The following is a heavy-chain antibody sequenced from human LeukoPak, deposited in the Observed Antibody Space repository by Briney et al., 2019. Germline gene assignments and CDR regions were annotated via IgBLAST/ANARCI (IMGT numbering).Heavy chain of an antibody. CDR2: IYYSGST. CDR1: GGSISSYH. CDR3: ARGPRISLVRGALELDY. V-gene: IGHV4-59*01. J-gene: IGHJ4*02. D-gene: IGHD3-10*01. Sequence: PSETLSLTCTVSGGSISSYHWNWIRQPPGKGLEWIGYIYYSGSTNYNPSLKSRLTISVDTSKNQFSLKLSSVTAADTAMYYCARGPRISLVRGALELDYWGQGTLVTVSS.